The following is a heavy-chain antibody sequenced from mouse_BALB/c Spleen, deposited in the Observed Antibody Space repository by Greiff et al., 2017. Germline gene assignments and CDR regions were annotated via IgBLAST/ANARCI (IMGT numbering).Heavy chain of an antibody. CDR2: ISSGSSTI. CDR3: ARSEYDGFDY. Sequence: EVQVVESGGGLVQPGGSRKLSCAASGFTFSSFGMHWVRQAPEKGLEWVAYISSGSSTIYYADTVKGRFTISRDNPKNTLFLQMTSLRSEDTAMYYCARSEYDGFDYWGQGTTLTVSS. J-gene: IGHJ2*01. D-gene: IGHD2-14*01. CDR1: GFTFSSFG. V-gene: IGHV5-17*02.